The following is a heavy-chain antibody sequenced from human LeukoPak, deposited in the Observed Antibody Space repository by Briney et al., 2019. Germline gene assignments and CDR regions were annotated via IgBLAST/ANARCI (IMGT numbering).Heavy chain of an antibody. D-gene: IGHD2-15*01. Sequence: GASVKVSCKASGYTFTGYYMHWVRQAPGQGLEWMGRINPNSGGTNYAQKFQGRVTMTRDTSISTAYMELSGLRSDDTAVYYCARDRARYCSGGSCPLDYWGQGTLVTVSS. CDR2: INPNSGGT. J-gene: IGHJ4*02. V-gene: IGHV1-2*06. CDR3: ARDRARYCSGGSCPLDY. CDR1: GYTFTGYY.